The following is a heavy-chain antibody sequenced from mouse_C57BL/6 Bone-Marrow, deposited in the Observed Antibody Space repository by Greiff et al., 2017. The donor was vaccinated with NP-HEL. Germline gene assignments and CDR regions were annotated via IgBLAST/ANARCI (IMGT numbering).Heavy chain of an antibody. V-gene: IGHV1-82*01. CDR3: ARSDYYGSSWDY. CDR2: IYPGDGDT. J-gene: IGHJ3*01. Sequence: LQESGPELVKPGASVKISCKASGYAFSSSWMNWVKQRPGKGLEWIGRIYPGDGDTNYNGKFKGKATLTADKSSSTAYMQRSSLTSEDSAVYFCARSDYYGSSWDYWGQGTLVTVSA. D-gene: IGHD1-1*01. CDR1: GYAFSSSW.